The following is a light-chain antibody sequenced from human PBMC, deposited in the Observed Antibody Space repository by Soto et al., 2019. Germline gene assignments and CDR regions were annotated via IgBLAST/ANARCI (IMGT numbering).Light chain of an antibody. J-gene: IGKJ3*01. CDR1: QSVSSSY. CDR2: GAS. Sequence: PGERVTLSCRASQSVSSSYLTWYQQKPGQAPRFLIYGASTRATSIPARFSGSGSGTDFTLTISSLQPEDFAVYYCQQDYTRFTFGPGTKVDIK. V-gene: IGKV3D-7*01. CDR3: QQDYTRFT.